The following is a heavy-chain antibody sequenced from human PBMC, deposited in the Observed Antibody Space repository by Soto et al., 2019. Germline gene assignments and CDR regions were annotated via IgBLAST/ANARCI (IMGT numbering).Heavy chain of an antibody. V-gene: IGHV4-59*01. Sequence: SETLSLTCTVSGDSISTYYWTWMRQPPGKGLEWIGHVYSRGATNYNPSLKSRVTISADTSTNQFSLNLSSVSAADTAVYYCARARTTGAPDLFDYWGQGTLVTVSS. CDR2: VYSRGAT. CDR1: GDSISTYY. J-gene: IGHJ4*02. CDR3: ARARTTGAPDLFDY. D-gene: IGHD1-1*01.